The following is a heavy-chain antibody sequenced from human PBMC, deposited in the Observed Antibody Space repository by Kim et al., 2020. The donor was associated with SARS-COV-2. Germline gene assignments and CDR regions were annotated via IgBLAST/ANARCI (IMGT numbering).Heavy chain of an antibody. Sequence: SETLSLTCAVYGGSFSGYFWSWIRQSPGRRLEWIGEVDHSGSTNYNPSFNNRVTILVDTSKNQFSLKLRSVTAADTAVYYCARRDSSSWYNYWGQGTLVT. V-gene: IGHV4-34*01. D-gene: IGHD6-13*01. CDR1: GGSFSGYF. J-gene: IGHJ4*02. CDR3: ARRDSSSWYNY. CDR2: VDHSGST.